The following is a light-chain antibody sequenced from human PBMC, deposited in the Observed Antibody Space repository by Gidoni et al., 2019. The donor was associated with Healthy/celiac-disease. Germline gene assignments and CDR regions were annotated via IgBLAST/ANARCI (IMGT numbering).Light chain of an antibody. CDR1: QSVSSY. CDR3: RQRSNWPPMYT. Sequence: EIVMTQSPATLSLSPGERATLSCRASQSVSSYLAWYQQKPGQAPRLLIYDASTRATGIPARFSGSGSGRDFTLTISSLEPEDVAVYYCRQRSNWPPMYTFGQGTKLEIK. CDR2: DAS. J-gene: IGKJ2*01. V-gene: IGKV3-11*02.